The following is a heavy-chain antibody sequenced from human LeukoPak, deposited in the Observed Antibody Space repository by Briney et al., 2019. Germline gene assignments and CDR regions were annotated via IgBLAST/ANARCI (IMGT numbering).Heavy chain of an antibody. CDR2: IYYSGST. D-gene: IGHD5-12*01. CDR1: GGSISSYY. CDR3: ARFSPYSGYDFDY. J-gene: IGHJ4*02. Sequence: PSETLSLTCTVSGGSISSYYWSWIRQPPGKGLEWIGYIYYSGSTNYNPSLKSRVTISVDTSKNQFSLKLSSVTAADTAVYYCARFSPYSGYDFDYWGQGTLVTVSS. V-gene: IGHV4-59*01.